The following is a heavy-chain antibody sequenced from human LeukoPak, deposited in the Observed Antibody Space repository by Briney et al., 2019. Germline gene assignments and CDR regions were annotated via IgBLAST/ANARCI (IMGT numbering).Heavy chain of an antibody. D-gene: IGHD3-22*01. V-gene: IGHV3-7*04. CDR1: GLTLSNYW. CDR3: AKDPHYYDSSGYYFDY. Sequence: GGSLRLSCTASGLTLSNYWMIWVRQAPGKGLQWVAKIKQDGSEKYYVDSVKGRFTISRDNSKNTLYLQMNSLRAEDTAVYYCAKDPHYYDSSGYYFDYWGQGTLVTVSS. CDR2: IKQDGSEK. J-gene: IGHJ4*02.